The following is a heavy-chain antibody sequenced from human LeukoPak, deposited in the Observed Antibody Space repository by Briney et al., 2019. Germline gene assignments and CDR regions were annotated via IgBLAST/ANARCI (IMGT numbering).Heavy chain of an antibody. CDR3: ARQESSSWYGDWFDP. CDR2: IYYSGST. CDR1: GGSISSYY. J-gene: IGHJ5*02. D-gene: IGHD6-13*01. Sequence: SETLSLTCTVSGGSISSYYWSWIRQPPGKGLEWIGHIYYSGSTNYNPSLRSRVSISVDTSKNQFSLKLSSVTAADTAVYYCARQESSSWYGDWFDPWGQGTLVTVSS. V-gene: IGHV4-59*08.